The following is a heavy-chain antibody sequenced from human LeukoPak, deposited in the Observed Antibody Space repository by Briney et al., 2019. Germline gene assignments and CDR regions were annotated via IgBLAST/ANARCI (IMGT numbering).Heavy chain of an antibody. J-gene: IGHJ4*02. CDR3: AESMDIVVVPAALDY. CDR1: GFTFSSYA. Sequence: GGSLRLSCAASGFTFSSYATSWVRQAPGKGLEWVSAISGSGGSTYYADSVKGRFTTSRDNSKNTLYLQMNSLRAEDTAVYYCAESMDIVVVPAALDYWGQGTLVTVSS. CDR2: ISGSGGST. D-gene: IGHD2-2*03. V-gene: IGHV3-23*01.